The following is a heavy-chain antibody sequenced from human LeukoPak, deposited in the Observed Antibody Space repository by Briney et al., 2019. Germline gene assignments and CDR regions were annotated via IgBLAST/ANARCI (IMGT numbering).Heavy chain of an antibody. CDR3: AKGRNSYGLYYFDY. Sequence: PGGSLRLSCAASGFTFSSYAMSWVRQAPGKGLEWVSAISGSGGSTYYADPVKGRFTISRDNSKNTLYLQMNSLRAEDTAVYYCAKGRNSYGLYYFDYWGQGTLVTVSS. CDR2: ISGSGGST. D-gene: IGHD5-18*01. CDR1: GFTFSSYA. V-gene: IGHV3-23*01. J-gene: IGHJ4*02.